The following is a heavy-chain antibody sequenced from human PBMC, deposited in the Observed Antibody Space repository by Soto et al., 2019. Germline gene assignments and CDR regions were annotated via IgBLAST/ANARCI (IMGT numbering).Heavy chain of an antibody. CDR2: ISSSSSTI. J-gene: IGHJ3*02. D-gene: IGHD6-13*01. V-gene: IGHV3-48*02. CDR3: ASPNEGYSSSRGGDAFDI. Sequence: GGSLRLSCAASGFTFSSYSMNWVRQAPGKGLEWVSYISSSSSTIYYADSVKGRFTISRDNAKNSLYLQMNSLRDEDTAVYYCASPNEGYSSSRGGDAFDIWGQGTMVTVSS. CDR1: GFTFSSYS.